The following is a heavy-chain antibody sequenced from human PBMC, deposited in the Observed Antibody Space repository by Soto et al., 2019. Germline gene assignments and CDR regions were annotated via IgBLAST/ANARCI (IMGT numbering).Heavy chain of an antibody. CDR1: GFTFSTYS. CDR2: ISSSSSTI. CDR3: ARSYSGAHGVDV. D-gene: IGHD1-26*01. V-gene: IGHV3-48*01. J-gene: IGHJ6*01. Sequence: EVQLVESGGGLVQPGGSLRLSCAASGFTFSTYSMNWVRQAPGKGLEWVSYISSSSSTIYHADSVKGRFTISRDNAKNSLYLQMTSLRVEDTAVYYCARSYSGAHGVDVWGQGTTVTVSS.